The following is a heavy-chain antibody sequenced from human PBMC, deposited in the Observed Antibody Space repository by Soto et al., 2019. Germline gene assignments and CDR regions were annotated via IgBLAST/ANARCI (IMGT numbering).Heavy chain of an antibody. J-gene: IGHJ4*02. CDR1: GYTFTNYA. D-gene: IGHD6-13*01. Sequence: QVQLVQSGGELKKPGASVKVSCKASGYTFTNYAISWVRQAPGRGLEWMGWVNTYNGNPNYAQMFQGRVTMTTDTATGTAYMELRSLKSDDSAIFYCARDSQYSNSWPRVDSWGQGPLVTFSS. CDR2: VNTYNGNP. V-gene: IGHV1-18*01. CDR3: ARDSQYSNSWPRVDS.